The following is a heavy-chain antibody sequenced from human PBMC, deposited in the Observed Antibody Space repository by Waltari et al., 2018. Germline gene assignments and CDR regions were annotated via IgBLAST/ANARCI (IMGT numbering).Heavy chain of an antibody. CDR1: GFTLSDYW. CDR2: IKKDGGEE. J-gene: IGHJ3*02. V-gene: IGHV3-7*01. D-gene: IGHD3-22*01. CDR3: ARDQWFGFDT. Sequence: EVQLVESGGGLVQPGGSLRLSCAATGFTLSDYWMSWVRQAPGKGPDGLDNIKKDGGEEYYVDSVRGRFTISRDNAKNSLYLQMNSLRPEDTAVYYCARDQWFGFDTWGQGTMVTVSS.